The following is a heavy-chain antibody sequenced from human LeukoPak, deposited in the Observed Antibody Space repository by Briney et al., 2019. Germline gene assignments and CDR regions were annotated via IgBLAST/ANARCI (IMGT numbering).Heavy chain of an antibody. Sequence: GSLRLSCAASGFTFSDYYMSWIRQAPGKGLEWVSYISSSGSTIYYADSVKGRFTISRDNSKNTLYLQMNSLRAEDTAVYYCAKCIVGATAPFDYWGQGTLVTVSS. D-gene: IGHD1-26*01. V-gene: IGHV3-11*01. J-gene: IGHJ4*02. CDR3: AKCIVGATAPFDY. CDR1: GFTFSDYY. CDR2: ISSSGSTI.